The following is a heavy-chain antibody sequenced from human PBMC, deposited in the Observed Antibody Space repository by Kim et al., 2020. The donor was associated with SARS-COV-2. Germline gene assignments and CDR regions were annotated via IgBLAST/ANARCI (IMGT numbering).Heavy chain of an antibody. J-gene: IGHJ4*02. Sequence: GGSLRLSCAVSGFIFSNYNMNWVRQAPGKGPEWVSQISSSSSTYYADSVKGRFTISRDNAKNSLYLQMNSLRDEDTAVYYCARGSYGTDYWGQGTLVTVS. CDR2: ISSSSST. V-gene: IGHV3-48*02. CDR1: GFIFSNYN. CDR3: ARGSYGTDY. D-gene: IGHD4-17*01.